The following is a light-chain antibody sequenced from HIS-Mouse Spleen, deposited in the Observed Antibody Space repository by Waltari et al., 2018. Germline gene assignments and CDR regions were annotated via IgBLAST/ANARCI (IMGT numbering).Light chain of an antibody. CDR1: KLGDKY. Sequence: SYELTQPPSVSVSPGPTASITCSGDKLGDKYACWYQQKPGQSPVLFIYQDRKRPSGIPERFSGSNSGNTATLTISGTQAMDEADYYCQAWDSSTVVFGGGTKLTVL. V-gene: IGLV3-1*01. CDR3: QAWDSSTVV. J-gene: IGLJ2*01. CDR2: QDR.